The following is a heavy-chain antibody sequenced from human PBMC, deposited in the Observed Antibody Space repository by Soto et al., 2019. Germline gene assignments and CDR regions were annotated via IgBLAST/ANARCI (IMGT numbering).Heavy chain of an antibody. J-gene: IGHJ6*04. D-gene: IGHD3-10*01. Sequence: EVQLVESGGGLVQPGGSLRLSCAASGFTLSGRSMHWVRQAPGKGLVWVSGIDNAGTDSTYAHSVKGRFTRSRDNAKNTLYLQMNTLRVESTAVYYCARGWFGPDVWGKGTTVTVSS. CDR2: IDNAGTDS. CDR3: ARGWFGPDV. V-gene: IGHV3-74*01. CDR1: GFTLSGRS.